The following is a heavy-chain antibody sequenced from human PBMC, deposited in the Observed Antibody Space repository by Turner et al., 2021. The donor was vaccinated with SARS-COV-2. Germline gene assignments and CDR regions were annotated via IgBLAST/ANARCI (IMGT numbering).Heavy chain of an antibody. J-gene: IGHJ4*02. CDR1: GFTVSSNY. Sequence: EVQLVETGGGLIQPGGSLRLSCAASGFTVSSNYMSWVRQAPGKGLEWVSDIYSGGSTYDADSVKGRFTISRDNSKNTLYLQMNSLRAEDTAVYYCARGPHPRGFDYWGQGTLVTVSS. CDR2: IYSGGST. V-gene: IGHV3-53*02. D-gene: IGHD3-10*01. CDR3: ARGPHPRGFDY.